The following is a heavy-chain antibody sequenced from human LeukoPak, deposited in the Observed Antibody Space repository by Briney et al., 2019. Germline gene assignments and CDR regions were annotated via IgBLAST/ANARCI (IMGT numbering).Heavy chain of an antibody. CDR1: GYSISSGYY. Sequence: PSETLSLTCAVSGYSISSGYYWGWIRQPPGEGLEWIGNIYHSGSTYYNPSLKSRVTMSVDTSKNQFSLKLSSVTAADTAVYYCARLYISGWYFDYWGQGTLVTVSS. V-gene: IGHV4-38-2*01. CDR3: ARLYISGWYFDY. CDR2: IYHSGST. J-gene: IGHJ4*02. D-gene: IGHD6-19*01.